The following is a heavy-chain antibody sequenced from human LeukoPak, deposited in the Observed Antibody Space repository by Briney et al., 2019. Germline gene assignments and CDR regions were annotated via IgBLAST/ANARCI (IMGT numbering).Heavy chain of an antibody. D-gene: IGHD3-10*01. J-gene: IGHJ4*02. Sequence: GGSLRLSCAASGFTFSSYGMHWVRQAPSKGLEWVAVISYDGSNKYYADSVKGRFTISRDNSKNTLYLQMNSLRAEDTAVYYCAKDEALLWFGELNDWGQGTLVTVSS. CDR3: AKDEALLWFGELND. CDR2: ISYDGSNK. V-gene: IGHV3-30*18. CDR1: GFTFSSYG.